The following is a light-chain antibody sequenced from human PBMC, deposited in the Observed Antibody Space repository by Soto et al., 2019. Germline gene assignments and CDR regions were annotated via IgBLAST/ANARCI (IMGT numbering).Light chain of an antibody. CDR3: RQYGSSPET. Sequence: EIVLTQSPGTLSLSPGERATLSCRASQSVSSAYLAWYQQKPGQAPRLLIYDVSSRATGIPDRFSGSGSGTDFTLTVSRLEPEDFAVYYCRQYGSSPETFGQGTKVDIK. CDR1: QSVSSAY. CDR2: DVS. J-gene: IGKJ1*01. V-gene: IGKV3-20*01.